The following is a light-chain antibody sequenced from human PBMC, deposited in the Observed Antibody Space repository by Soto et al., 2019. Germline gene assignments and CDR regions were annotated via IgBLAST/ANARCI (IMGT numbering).Light chain of an antibody. CDR1: SSDVGGYTF. J-gene: IGLJ1*01. Sequence: QSALTQPASVSASPGQSIAISCTGTSSDVGGYTFVSWYQQHPGKAPKLMIYDVSNRSSGISNRFSGSKSGNTASLTISGLQAEDEADYYCSSFTSRNTYVFGTGTKVTVL. CDR3: SSFTSRNTYV. CDR2: DVS. V-gene: IGLV2-14*01.